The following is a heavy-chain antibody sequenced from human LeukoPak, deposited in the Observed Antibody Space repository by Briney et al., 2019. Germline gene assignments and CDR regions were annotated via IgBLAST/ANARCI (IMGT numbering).Heavy chain of an antibody. CDR2: INPSGAST. D-gene: IGHD6-13*01. V-gene: IGHV1-46*01. Sequence: ASVTVSCKPSGYTFTSYYLHWVRQAPGQGLEWMSIINPSGASTSYEQKFQGRVTMTSDTSTSRVYMELSSLRSEDTAVYYCARGIVTAAGTGGWYFDYWGQGTLVTVSS. J-gene: IGHJ4*02. CDR1: GYTFTSYY. CDR3: ARGIVTAAGTGGWYFDY.